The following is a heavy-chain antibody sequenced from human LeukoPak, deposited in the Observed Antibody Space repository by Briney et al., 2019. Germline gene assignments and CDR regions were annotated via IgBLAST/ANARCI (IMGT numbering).Heavy chain of an antibody. Sequence: PGGSLRLSCTASASRLIFSNYAMSWVRQAPGKGLEWVSALSGSGGSTYYAASVRGRFTISRDNSKNTMYLQMNSLSAEDTAVYYCAKGYDSVWGKNREAYFDYWGQGTVVTVSS. CDR1: RLIFSNYA. CDR3: AKGYDSVWGKNREAYFDY. D-gene: IGHD3-16*01. J-gene: IGHJ4*02. V-gene: IGHV3-23*01. CDR2: LSGSGGST.